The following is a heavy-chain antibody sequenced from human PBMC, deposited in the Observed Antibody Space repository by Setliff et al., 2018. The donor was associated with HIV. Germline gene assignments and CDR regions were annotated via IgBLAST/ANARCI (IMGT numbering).Heavy chain of an antibody. CDR1: GYTFTAYG. CDR3: ARALYGEYGGDLNWLDP. V-gene: IGHV7-4-1*02. CDR2: INTQTGSP. Sequence: ASVKVSCKPSGYTFTAYGLSWVRQAPGQGLEWMGWINTQTGSPTYAQAFTGRFVFSVATAVTTAYLQISGLKADDTAVYYCARALYGEYGGDLNWLDPWGQGTLVTVSS. D-gene: IGHD4-17*01. J-gene: IGHJ5*02.